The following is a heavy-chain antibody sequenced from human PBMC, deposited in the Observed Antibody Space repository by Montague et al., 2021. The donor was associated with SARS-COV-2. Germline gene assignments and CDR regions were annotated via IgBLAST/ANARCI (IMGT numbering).Heavy chain of an antibody. CDR3: ARDLRYFDWDGMDV. CDR2: ISYDGSNK. J-gene: IGHJ6*02. Sequence: SLRLSCAASGFTFSSYAMHWVRQAPGKGLGWVAVISYDGSNKYYADSVKGRFTISRDNSKNTLYLQMNSLRAEDTAVYYCARDLRYFDWDGMDVWGQGTTVTVSS. V-gene: IGHV3-30*04. CDR1: GFTFSSYA. D-gene: IGHD3-9*01.